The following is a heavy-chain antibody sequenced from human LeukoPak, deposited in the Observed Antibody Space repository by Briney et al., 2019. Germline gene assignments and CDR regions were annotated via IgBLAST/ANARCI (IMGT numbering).Heavy chain of an antibody. J-gene: IGHJ4*02. CDR2: IYYSGST. CDR3: AGGYSYGILAY. Sequence: SETLSLTCTVSGGSISSSSYYWGWIRPPPGKGLEWIGSIYYSGSTNYNPSIESRVTISVDTSKYQFSLKQSSVTAADTAGYYCAGGYSYGILAYWGQGTLVTVSS. CDR1: GGSISSSSYY. V-gene: IGHV4-39*01. D-gene: IGHD5-18*01.